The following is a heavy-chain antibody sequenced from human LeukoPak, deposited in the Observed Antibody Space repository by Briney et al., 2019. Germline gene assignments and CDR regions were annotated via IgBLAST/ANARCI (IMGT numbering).Heavy chain of an antibody. CDR1: GGSISNTFYY. CDR2: IYTSGST. J-gene: IGHJ3*02. D-gene: IGHD3-22*01. V-gene: IGHV4-61*02. CDR3: ARGARITMIVVVISAQAFDI. Sequence: PSETLSLTCTVSGGSISNTFYYWGWIRQPPGKGLEWIGRIYTSGSTNYNPSLKSRVTMSVDTSKNQFSLKLSSVTAADTAVYYCARGARITMIVVVISAQAFDIWGQGTMVTVSS.